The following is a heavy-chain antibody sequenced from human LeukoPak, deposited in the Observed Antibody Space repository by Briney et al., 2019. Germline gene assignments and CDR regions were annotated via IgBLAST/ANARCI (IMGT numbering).Heavy chain of an antibody. CDR2: IRQDGGEK. CDR1: GFTFTDYW. CDR3: ARDGTAAGLYFDL. V-gene: IGHV3-7*01. D-gene: IGHD6-13*01. J-gene: IGHJ4*01. Sequence: GGSLRLSCAVAGFTFTDYWMNWVRQAPGKGLDWVASIRQDGGEKSYVDSVKGRFTISRDNTKSSLYLQINSRRAEDTAVYYCARDGTAAGLYFDLWGQGTLVTVSS.